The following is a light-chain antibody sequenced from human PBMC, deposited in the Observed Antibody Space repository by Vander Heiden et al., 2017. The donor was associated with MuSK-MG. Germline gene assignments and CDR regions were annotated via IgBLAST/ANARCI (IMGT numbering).Light chain of an antibody. CDR2: WAS. V-gene: IGKV4-1*01. CDR3: QQYYNDLPT. CDR1: QSVLYSSNNKNY. J-gene: IGKJ2*01. Sequence: DIVMTQSPDSLAVSLGERATINCKSSQSVLYSSNNKNYIAWYQQKPGQPPKLLIYWASTRESGVPDRFSGSGSGTDFTFTISSLQAEDVAVYYCQQYYNDLPTFGQGTRLDIK.